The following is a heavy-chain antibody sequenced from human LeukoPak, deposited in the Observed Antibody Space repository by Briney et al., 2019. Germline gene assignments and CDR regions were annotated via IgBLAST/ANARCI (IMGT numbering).Heavy chain of an antibody. J-gene: IGHJ4*02. V-gene: IGHV3-30*04. Sequence: GGSLRLSCAASGFTFNNYAMHWVRQAPGKGLEWVAVISYDGSNKYYTDSVKGRFTISRDNSKNTLYLQMNSLRSEDTAVYYCARPMNEYDSSGFFHYWGQGTLVTVSS. D-gene: IGHD3-22*01. CDR3: ARPMNEYDSSGFFHY. CDR1: GFTFNNYA. CDR2: ISYDGSNK.